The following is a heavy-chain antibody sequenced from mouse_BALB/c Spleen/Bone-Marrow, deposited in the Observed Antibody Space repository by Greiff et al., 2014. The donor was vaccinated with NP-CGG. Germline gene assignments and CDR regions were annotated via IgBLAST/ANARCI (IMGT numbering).Heavy chain of an antibody. J-gene: IGHJ2*01. CDR2: IWGDGST. V-gene: IGHV2-6-7*01. D-gene: IGHD1-1*01. CDR3: ARFYYFLDY. CDR1: GFSSTGYG. Sequence: QVQLKQSGPGLVSPSQSLSITCTVSGFSSTGYGVSWVRQPPGKGLEWLGMIWGDGSTDYNSALKSRLNISKDNSKSQVFLKMSSLQTDDTARYYCARFYYFLDYWGQGTTLTVSS.